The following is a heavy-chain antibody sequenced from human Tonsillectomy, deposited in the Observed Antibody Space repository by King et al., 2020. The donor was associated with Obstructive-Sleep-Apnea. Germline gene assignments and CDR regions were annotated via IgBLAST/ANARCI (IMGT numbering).Heavy chain of an antibody. V-gene: IGHV4-30-4*01. Sequence: VQLQESGPGLVKPSQALSLTCTISAASVKSGDYYWSWVRQRPGKGLEWIGYIHYSGSTYHNPALKSRVALSIDTSKNQFSLRLNSVTAADTAVYYCARDPPILWFGQLTPIYGMDVWGQGTTVTVSS. D-gene: IGHD3-10*01. CDR3: ARDPPILWFGQLTPIYGMDV. CDR2: IHYSGST. J-gene: IGHJ6*02. CDR1: AASVKSGDYY.